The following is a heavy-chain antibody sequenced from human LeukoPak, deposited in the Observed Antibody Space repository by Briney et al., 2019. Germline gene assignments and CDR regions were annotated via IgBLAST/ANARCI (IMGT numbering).Heavy chain of an antibody. CDR2: IIPIFGTA. J-gene: IGHJ4*02. Sequence: SVKVSCKASGGTFSSYAISWVRQAPGQGLEWMGGIIPIFGTANYAQKFQGRVTITADESTSTAYMELSSLRSEDTAVYYCATDPTKDTLNGYWGQGTLVTVSS. D-gene: IGHD2-15*01. V-gene: IGHV1-69*13. CDR1: GGTFSSYA. CDR3: ATDPTKDTLNGY.